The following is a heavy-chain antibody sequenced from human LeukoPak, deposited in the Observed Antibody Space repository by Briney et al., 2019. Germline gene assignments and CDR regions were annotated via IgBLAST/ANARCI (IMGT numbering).Heavy chain of an antibody. Sequence: GASVKVSCKASGYTFTSYTMHWVRQAPGQRLEWMGWINAGNGNTKYSQKFQGRVTITADESTSTAYMELSSLRSEDTAVYYCARPGSIGFAAGTNYFDYWGQGTLVTVSS. J-gene: IGHJ4*02. D-gene: IGHD6-13*01. CDR1: GYTFTSYT. CDR2: INAGNGNT. V-gene: IGHV1-3*01. CDR3: ARPGSIGFAAGTNYFDY.